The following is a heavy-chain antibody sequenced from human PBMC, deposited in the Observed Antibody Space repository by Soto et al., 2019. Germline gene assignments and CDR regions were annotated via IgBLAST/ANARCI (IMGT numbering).Heavy chain of an antibody. D-gene: IGHD3-9*01. CDR1: GYTFTSYY. CDR3: ARDGYDILTGNFYYYYGMDV. V-gene: IGHV1-46*01. Sequence: ASVKVSCKASGYTFTSYYMHWVRQAPGQGLEWMGIINPSGGSTSYAQKFQGRVTMTRDTSTSTVYMELSSLRSEDTAVYYCARDGYDILTGNFYYYYGMDVWGQGTTVTVSS. J-gene: IGHJ6*02. CDR2: INPSGGST.